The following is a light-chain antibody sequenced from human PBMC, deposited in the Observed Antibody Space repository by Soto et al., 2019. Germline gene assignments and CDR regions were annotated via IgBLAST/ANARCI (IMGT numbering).Light chain of an antibody. CDR1: ALPQKY. Sequence: SYELTQPPSLSVSPRLTAGIPCYGAALPQKYASWHQQESGQAPVLVIYEDTKRPSGIPERFSGSSSGTMATLTISGAQVEDEGDYYCYSTDSSGNHSVFVTGTKLTVL. CDR2: EDT. CDR3: YSTDSSGNHSV. J-gene: IGLJ1*01. V-gene: IGLV3-10*01.